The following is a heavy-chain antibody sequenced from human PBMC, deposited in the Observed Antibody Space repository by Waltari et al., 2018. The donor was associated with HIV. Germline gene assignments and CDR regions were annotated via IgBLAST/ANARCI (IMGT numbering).Heavy chain of an antibody. D-gene: IGHD4-4*01. CDR3: ARCPDYNDPGRLDI. CDR1: GGSFSGYF. V-gene: IGHV4-34*01. J-gene: IGHJ4*02. CDR2: ISHSRIT. Sequence: QVQVQYWGAGLLKPSETLSLNCAVYGGSFSGYFWTWVRQTPGQGLEWIGEISHSRITKYNPSLKSRVSISVNVSKNQLSLKVTSVTAADTAVYYCARCPDYNDPGRLDIWGQGTLVTVSS.